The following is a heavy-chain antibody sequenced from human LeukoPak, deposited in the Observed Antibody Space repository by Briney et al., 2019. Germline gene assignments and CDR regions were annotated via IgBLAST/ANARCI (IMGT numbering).Heavy chain of an antibody. V-gene: IGHV4-34*01. D-gene: IGHD2-2*01. CDR1: GGSFSGYY. J-gene: IGHJ3*02. Sequence: PSETLSLTCAVYGGSFSGYYWSWIRQPPGKGLEWIGEINHSGSTNYNPSLKSRVSISVDTSKNQFSLKLSSVTAADTAVYYCARQGCSSPTCYLFALYAFDIWGQGTMVTVSS. CDR2: INHSGST. CDR3: ARQGCSSPTCYLFALYAFDI.